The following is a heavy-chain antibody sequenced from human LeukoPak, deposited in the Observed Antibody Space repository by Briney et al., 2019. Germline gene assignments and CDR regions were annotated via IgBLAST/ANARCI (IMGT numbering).Heavy chain of an antibody. CDR1: GGTFSSYA. CDR3: ARGSDYYDSSGSIDY. CDR2: IIPIFGTA. V-gene: IGHV1-69*05. Sequence: ASVKVSCKASGGTFSSYAISWVRQAPGQGLEWMGGIIPIFGTANYAQKFQGRVTITTDESTSTAYMELSSLRSEDTAVYYCARGSDYYDSSGSIDYWGQGTLVTVSS. J-gene: IGHJ4*02. D-gene: IGHD3-22*01.